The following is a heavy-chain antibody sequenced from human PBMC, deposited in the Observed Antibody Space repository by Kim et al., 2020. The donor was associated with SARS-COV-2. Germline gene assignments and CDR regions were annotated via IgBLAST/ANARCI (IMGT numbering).Heavy chain of an antibody. CDR3: ASTVEKSWENSIIAAAGTTLTD. Sequence: GGSLRLSCAASGFTFSDYYMSWIRQAPGKGLEWVSYISSSSSYTNYADSVKGRFTISRDNAKNSLYLQMNSLRAEDTAVYYCASTVEKSWENSIIAAAGTTLTDWGQGTLVTVSS. V-gene: IGHV3-11*03. CDR2: ISSSSSYT. D-gene: IGHD6-13*01. J-gene: IGHJ4*02. CDR1: GFTFSDYY.